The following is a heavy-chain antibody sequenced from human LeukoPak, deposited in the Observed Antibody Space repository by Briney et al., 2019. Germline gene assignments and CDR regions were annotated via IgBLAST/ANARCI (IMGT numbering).Heavy chain of an antibody. J-gene: IGHJ4*02. CDR1: GFTFSSYG. Sequence: PGGSLRLSCAASGFTFSSYGMHWVRQAPGKGLEWVSYISSGSSTIYYADSVKGRFSISRDNAKNSLYLQMNSLRAEDTALYYCASHYGDYSFDYWGQGTLVTVSS. D-gene: IGHD4-17*01. CDR2: ISSGSSTI. CDR3: ASHYGDYSFDY. V-gene: IGHV3-48*04.